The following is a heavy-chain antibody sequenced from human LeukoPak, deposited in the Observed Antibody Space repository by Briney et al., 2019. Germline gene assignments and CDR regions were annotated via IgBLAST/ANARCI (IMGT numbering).Heavy chain of an antibody. J-gene: IGHJ4*02. V-gene: IGHV1-69*13. D-gene: IGHD3-22*01. CDR3: ARGDYYDSSGYYLPFDY. CDR2: IIPIFGTA. Sequence: ASVKVSCKASGYTFTSYYMHWVRQAPGQGLEWMGGIIPIFGTANYAQKFQGRVTITADESTSTAYMELSSLRSEDTAVYYCARGDYYDSSGYYLPFDYWGQGTLVTVSS. CDR1: GYTFTSYY.